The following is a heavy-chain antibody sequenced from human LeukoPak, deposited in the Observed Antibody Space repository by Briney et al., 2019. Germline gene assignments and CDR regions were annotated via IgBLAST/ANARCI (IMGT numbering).Heavy chain of an antibody. Sequence: PSETLSLTCTVSGGSISSGGYYWSWIRQHPGKGLEWIGYIYYSGSTYYNPSLKSRVTISVDTSKNQFSLKLSSVTAADTAVYYCARAYMVWGNPYYFDYWGQGTLVTVSS. CDR3: ARAYMVWGNPYYFDY. J-gene: IGHJ4*02. CDR1: GGSISSGGYY. V-gene: IGHV4-31*03. D-gene: IGHD3-16*01. CDR2: IYYSGST.